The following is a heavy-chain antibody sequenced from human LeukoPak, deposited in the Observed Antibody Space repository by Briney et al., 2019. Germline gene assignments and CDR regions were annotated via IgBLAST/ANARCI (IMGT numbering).Heavy chain of an antibody. J-gene: IGHJ6*02. CDR1: GGSFSGYY. CDR2: INHSGST. Sequence: SETLSLTCAVYGGSFSGYYWSWIRQPPGKGLEWIGEINHSGSTNYNPSLKSRVTISVDKSKNQFSLKLTSVTAADTAVYYCARVQGPADYDFWSGYHYGMDVWGQGTTVTVSS. D-gene: IGHD3-3*01. V-gene: IGHV4-34*01. CDR3: ARVQGPADYDFWSGYHYGMDV.